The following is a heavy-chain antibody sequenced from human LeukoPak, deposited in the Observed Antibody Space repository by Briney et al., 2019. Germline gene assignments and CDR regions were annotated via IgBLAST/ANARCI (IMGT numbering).Heavy chain of an antibody. D-gene: IGHD3-22*01. CDR3: AREYYYDSSGYGKGDY. J-gene: IGHJ4*02. CDR2: IYYSGST. Sequence: PSETLSLTCTVSGGSISSSSYYWGWIRQPPGKGLERIGSIYYSGSTYYNPSLKSRVTISVDTSKNQFSLKLSSVTAADTAVYYCAREYYYDSSGYGKGDYWGQGTLVTVSS. V-gene: IGHV4-39*07. CDR1: GGSISSSSYY.